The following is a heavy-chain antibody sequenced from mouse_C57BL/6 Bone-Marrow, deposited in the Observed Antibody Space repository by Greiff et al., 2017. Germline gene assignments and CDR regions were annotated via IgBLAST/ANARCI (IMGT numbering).Heavy chain of an antibody. CDR1: GFTFSDYY. CDR2: ISNGGGST. J-gene: IGHJ4*01. Sequence: EVKVVESGGGLVQPGGSLKLSCAASGFTFSDYYMYWVRQTPEKRLEWVAYISNGGGSTYYPDTVKGRFTISRDNAKNTLYLQMSRLKSEDTAMYYCARQHPYYAMDYWGQGTSVTVSS. V-gene: IGHV5-12*01. CDR3: ARQHPYYAMDY.